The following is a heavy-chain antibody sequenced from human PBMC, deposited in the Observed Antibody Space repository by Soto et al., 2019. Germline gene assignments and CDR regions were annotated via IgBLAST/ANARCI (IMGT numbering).Heavy chain of an antibody. CDR3: ARSARRRKRFGESQPGEFDY. Sequence: SETLSLTCNVSGGSISSYYWSWIRQPPGKGLEWIGYIYYSGSTNYNPSLKSRVTISVDTSKNQFFLKLSSVTAADTAVYYFARSARRRKRFGESQPGEFDYWGQGTLVTVSS. V-gene: IGHV4-59*01. CDR1: GGSISSYY. CDR2: IYYSGST. J-gene: IGHJ4*02. D-gene: IGHD3-10*01.